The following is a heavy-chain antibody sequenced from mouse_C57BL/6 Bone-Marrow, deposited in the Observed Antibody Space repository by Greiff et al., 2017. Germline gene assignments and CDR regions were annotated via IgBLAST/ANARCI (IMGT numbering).Heavy chain of an antibody. V-gene: IGHV1-55*01. CDR1: GYTFTSYW. J-gene: IGHJ2*01. CDR2: IYPGSGST. CDR3: ARREHRNY. Sequence: QVQLQQPGAELVKPGASVKMSCKASGYTFTSYWITWVKQRPGQGLEWIGDIYPGSGSTNYNEKFKSKATLTVDTSTRPAYMQLSSLTSEYSAVYYCARREHRNYWGQGTTLTVSS. D-gene: IGHD2-14*01.